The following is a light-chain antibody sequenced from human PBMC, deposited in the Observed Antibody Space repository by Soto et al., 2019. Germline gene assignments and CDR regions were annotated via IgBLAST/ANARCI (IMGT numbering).Light chain of an antibody. Sequence: QPVLTQSPSASASLGASVKLTCTLSSGHDSYAIAWHQQQPEKGPRYLMKVNSDGSHIKGDGIPDRLSGSSSGTDRYLTISSLQSEDEADYYCQTWATDIRLFGAGTKVTVL. J-gene: IGLJ1*01. CDR2: VNSDGSH. V-gene: IGLV4-69*01. CDR1: SGHDSYA. CDR3: QTWATDIRL.